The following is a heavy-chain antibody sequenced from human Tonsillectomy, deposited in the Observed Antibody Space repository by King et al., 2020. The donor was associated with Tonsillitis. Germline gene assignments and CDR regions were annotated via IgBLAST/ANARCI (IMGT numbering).Heavy chain of an antibody. V-gene: IGHV1-18*01. D-gene: IGHD3-22*01. CDR3: ATPGTDSSGYQYFDY. CDR1: GYTFNSFG. Sequence: QLVQSGAEVKKPGASVKVSCKASGYTFNSFGITWVRQAPGQGLEWMGWINAYNGNTNYAQKLRDRVTLTTDTSTSTAYMELRSLRSDDTAVYYCATPGTDSSGYQYFDYWGQGTLVTVSS. J-gene: IGHJ4*02. CDR2: INAYNGNT.